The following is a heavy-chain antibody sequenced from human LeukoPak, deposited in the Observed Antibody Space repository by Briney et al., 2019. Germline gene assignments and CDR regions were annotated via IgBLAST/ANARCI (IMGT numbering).Heavy chain of an antibody. V-gene: IGHV1-46*01. J-gene: IGHJ4*02. CDR2: INPSGGST. CDR3: ARVRFGKFGTVY. Sequence: ASVKVSCKASGYTLTSYYMHWVRQAPGQGLEWMGIINPSGGSTSYAQKFQGRVTMTRDTSTSTVYMELSSLRSEDTAVYYCARVRFGKFGTVYWGQGTLVTVSS. CDR1: GYTLTSYY. D-gene: IGHD3-10*01.